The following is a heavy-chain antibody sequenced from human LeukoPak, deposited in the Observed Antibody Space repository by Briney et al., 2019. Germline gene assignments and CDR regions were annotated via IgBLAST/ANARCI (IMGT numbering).Heavy chain of an antibody. CDR3: ARDSYCSGGSCYGYFDY. Sequence: GGSLRLSCAASGFTFSNYAMHWVRQAPGKGLEWVAVISYDGSNKYYADSVKGRFTISRDNSKNTLYLQMNSLRAEDTAVYYCARDSYCSGGSCYGYFDYWGQGTLVTVSS. D-gene: IGHD2-15*01. CDR2: ISYDGSNK. CDR1: GFTFSNYA. V-gene: IGHV3-30*04. J-gene: IGHJ4*02.